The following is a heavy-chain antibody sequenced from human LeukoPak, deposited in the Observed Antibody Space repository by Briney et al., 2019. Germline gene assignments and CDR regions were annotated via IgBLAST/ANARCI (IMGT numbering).Heavy chain of an antibody. CDR2: ISGSAGST. V-gene: IGHV3-23*01. D-gene: IGHD6-19*01. CDR1: GFTFSSYA. J-gene: IGHJ4*02. Sequence: GGSLRLSCAASGFTFSSYAMSWVRQAPGKGLEWVSGISGSAGSTYYADSVKGRFTISRDNSKNTLYLQMNSLRAEDTAVYYCARVRYDSGWYDYWGQGALVTVSS. CDR3: ARVRYDSGWYDY.